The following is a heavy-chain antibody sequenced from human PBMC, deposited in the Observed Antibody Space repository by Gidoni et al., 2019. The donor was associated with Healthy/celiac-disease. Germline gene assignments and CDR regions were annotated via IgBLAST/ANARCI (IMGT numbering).Heavy chain of an antibody. D-gene: IGHD3-22*01. V-gene: IGHV3-30-3*01. J-gene: IGHJ4*02. Sequence: QVRLVAVGGGVVKPGRSRRRSCAAAGSTLSSNAMTWVRQAPGKGLEWVAVISYDGSNKYYAYSVKGRFTISRDNSKNTLYLQMNSLRAEDTAVYYCAREANYYDSSGIGRWRYYFDYWGQGTLVTVSS. CDR1: GSTLSSNA. CDR3: AREANYYDSSGIGRWRYYFDY. CDR2: ISYDGSNK.